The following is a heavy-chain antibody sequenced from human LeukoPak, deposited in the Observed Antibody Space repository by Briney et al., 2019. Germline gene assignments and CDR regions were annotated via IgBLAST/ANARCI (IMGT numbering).Heavy chain of an antibody. CDR3: AEQYCSGGSCYSY. J-gene: IGHJ4*02. V-gene: IGHV3-23*01. CDR1: GFTFSTYA. Sequence: GGSLRLSCAASGFTFSTYAMRWVRQAPGKGLEWVSAISGSGGSTYYADSVKGRFTISRDNSKNTLYLQMNSLRAEDTAVYYCAEQYCSGGSCYSYWGQGTLVTVSS. D-gene: IGHD2-15*01. CDR2: ISGSGGST.